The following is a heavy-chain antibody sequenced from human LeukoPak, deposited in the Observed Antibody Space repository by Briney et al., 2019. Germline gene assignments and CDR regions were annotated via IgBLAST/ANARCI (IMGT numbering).Heavy chain of an antibody. D-gene: IGHD1-26*01. CDR1: GFTFSSYG. CDR2: IRYDGSNK. CDR3: AKFVGATTSGDY. J-gene: IGHJ4*02. Sequence: GGSLRLSCAASGFTFSSYGMHWVRQAPGKGLEWVAFIRYDGSNKYYADSVKGRFTISRDNSKNTLYLQMNSLRAEDTAVYYCAKFVGATTSGDYWGQGTLVTVSS. V-gene: IGHV3-30*02.